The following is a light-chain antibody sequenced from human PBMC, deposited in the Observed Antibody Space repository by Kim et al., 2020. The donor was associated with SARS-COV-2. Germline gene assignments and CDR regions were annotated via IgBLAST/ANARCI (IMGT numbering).Light chain of an antibody. V-gene: IGLV3-21*04. CDR1: NIGSKS. CDR3: QVWDSSSDHRV. J-gene: IGLJ3*02. Sequence: APGKTARITCGGNNIGSKSVHWYQQKPGQAPVLVIYYDSDRPSGIPERFSGANAGNTATLTTSRVDAGDEADYYCQVWDSSSDHRVFGGGTQLTVL. CDR2: YDS.